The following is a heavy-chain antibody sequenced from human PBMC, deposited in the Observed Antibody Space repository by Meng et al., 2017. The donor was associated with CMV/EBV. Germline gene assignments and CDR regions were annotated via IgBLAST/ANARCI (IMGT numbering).Heavy chain of an antibody. CDR3: ARGGIAAAGLH. V-gene: IGHV4-39*07. Sequence: QLHLQESGPGLVKPSETLPLTCTVSGGSSSSSSYYWGWIRQPPGKGLEWIGSIYYSGSTYYNPSLKSRVTISVDTSKNQFSLKLSSVTAADTAVYYCARGGIAAAGLHWGQGTLVTVSS. D-gene: IGHD6-13*01. CDR2: IYYSGST. CDR1: GGSSSSSSYY. J-gene: IGHJ4*02.